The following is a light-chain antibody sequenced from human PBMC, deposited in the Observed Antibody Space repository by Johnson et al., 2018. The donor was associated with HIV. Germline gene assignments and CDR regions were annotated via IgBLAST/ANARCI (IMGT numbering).Light chain of an antibody. J-gene: IGLJ1*01. Sequence: QSVLTQPPSVSAAPGQKVTISCSGSSSNIGNNYVSWYQQLPGTAPKLLIYENNKRPSGIPDRFSGSKSGTSATLGITGLQTGDEADYYCGPWDSNLSAYVFGPGTKVTVL. V-gene: IGLV1-51*02. CDR3: GPWDSNLSAYV. CDR1: SSNIGNNY. CDR2: ENN.